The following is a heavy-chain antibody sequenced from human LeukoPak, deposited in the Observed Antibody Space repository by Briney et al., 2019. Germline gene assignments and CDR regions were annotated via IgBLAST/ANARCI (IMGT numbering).Heavy chain of an antibody. D-gene: IGHD3-10*01. V-gene: IGHV4-59*01. J-gene: IGHJ4*02. CDR3: ARGLVYYYGSGSYYLDY. CDR1: GGSISSYY. CDR2: IYYSGST. Sequence: SETLSLTCTVSGGSISSYYWSWIRQPPGKGLEWIGYIYYSGSTNYNPSLESRVTISVDTSKNQFSLKLSSVTAADTAVYYCARGLVYYYGSGSYYLDYWGQGTLVTVSS.